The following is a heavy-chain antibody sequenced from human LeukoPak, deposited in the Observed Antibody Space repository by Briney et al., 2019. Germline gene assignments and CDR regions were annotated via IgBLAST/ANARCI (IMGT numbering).Heavy chain of an antibody. V-gene: IGHV3-48*03. CDR3: AGFDYYGSESYYNHFDS. D-gene: IGHD3-10*01. CDR2: ISSSGSTI. J-gene: IGHJ4*02. CDR1: GFTFSSYE. Sequence: GGSLRLSCAASGFTFSSYEMNWVRQAPGKGLEWVSYISSSGSTIYYADSVKGRFTSSRDNAKNSLYLQMNSLRAEDTAVYYCAGFDYYGSESYYNHFDSWGQGTLVTVSS.